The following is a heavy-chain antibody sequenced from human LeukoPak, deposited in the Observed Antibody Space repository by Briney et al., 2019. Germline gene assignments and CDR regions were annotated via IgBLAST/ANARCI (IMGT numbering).Heavy chain of an antibody. CDR2: ISGSGGST. Sequence: GGSLRLSCAASGFTFSSYAMSWVRQAPGKGLEWVSAISGSGGSTYYADSVKGRFTISRDNSKNTLYLQMNSLRAEDTAVYYCARTTDSSAQYYYYGMDVWGQGTTVTVSS. CDR3: ARTTDSSAQYYYYGMDV. J-gene: IGHJ6*02. V-gene: IGHV3-23*01. D-gene: IGHD3-22*01. CDR1: GFTFSSYA.